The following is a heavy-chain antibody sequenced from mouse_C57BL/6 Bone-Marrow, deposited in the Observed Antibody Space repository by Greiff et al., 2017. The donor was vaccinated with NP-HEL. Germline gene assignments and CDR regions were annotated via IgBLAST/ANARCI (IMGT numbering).Heavy chain of an antibody. V-gene: IGHV1-50*01. CDR3: ARSNYGYDGGYWYFDV. CDR1: GYTFTSYW. J-gene: IGHJ1*03. Sequence: QVQLQQPGAELVKPGASVKLSCKASGYTFTSYWMQWVKQRPGQGLEWIGEIDPSDSYTNYNQKFKGKATLTVDTSSSTAYMQLSSLTSEDSAVYYCARSNYGYDGGYWYFDVWGTGTTVTVSS. CDR2: IDPSDSYT. D-gene: IGHD2-2*01.